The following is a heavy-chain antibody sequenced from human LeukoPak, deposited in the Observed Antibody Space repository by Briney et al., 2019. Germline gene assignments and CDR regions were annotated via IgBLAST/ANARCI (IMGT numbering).Heavy chain of an antibody. J-gene: IGHJ5*02. V-gene: IGHV2-5*01. CDR2: IYWYDDK. CDR3: AHSSSGPGGDWFDP. Sequence: SGPTLVKPTQTLTLTCTFSGFSLSTSGVGVGWIRQPPGKALEWLALIYWYDDKRYSPSLKSWLTITQDTSKNQVVLTMTNMDPVDTATYYCAHSSSGPGGDWFDPWGQGTLVTVSS. D-gene: IGHD6-19*01. CDR1: GFSLSTSGVG.